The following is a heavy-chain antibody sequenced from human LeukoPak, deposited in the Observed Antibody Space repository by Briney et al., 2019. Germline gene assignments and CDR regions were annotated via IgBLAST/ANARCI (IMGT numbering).Heavy chain of an antibody. Sequence: GGSLRLSCAASGFTFSSYGMHWVRQAPGKGLGGVAVIWYDGSNKYYADSVKGRFTISRDNSKNTLYLQMNSLRAEDTAVYYCATTEKGCSSTSCYDWGQGTLVTVSS. CDR1: GFTFSSYG. J-gene: IGHJ4*02. D-gene: IGHD2-2*01. V-gene: IGHV3-33*01. CDR2: IWYDGSNK. CDR3: ATTEKGCSSTSCYD.